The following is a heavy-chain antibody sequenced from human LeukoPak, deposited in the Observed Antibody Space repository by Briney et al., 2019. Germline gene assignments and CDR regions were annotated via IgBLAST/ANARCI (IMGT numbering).Heavy chain of an antibody. CDR1: GFTFSSYA. Sequence: GGSLRLSCAASGFTFSSYAMHWVRQAPGKGLEWVAVISYDGSNKYYADSVKGRFTISRDNSKNTLYLQMNSLRAEDTAVYYCARDPPRKYCSSTSCQGDYWGQGTLVTVSS. J-gene: IGHJ4*02. CDR3: ARDPPRKYCSSTSCQGDY. D-gene: IGHD2-2*01. CDR2: ISYDGSNK. V-gene: IGHV3-30*14.